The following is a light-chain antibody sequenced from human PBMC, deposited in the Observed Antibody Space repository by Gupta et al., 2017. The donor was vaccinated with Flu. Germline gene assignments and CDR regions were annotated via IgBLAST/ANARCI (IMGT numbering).Light chain of an antibody. Sequence: QFVLTQPPSVSGAPGQRVTISRTGSSPNIGAGYDVHWYQQVPGRAPKRLIFGNNNRPSGVADRFSGSKSGTSASLAIAGLQAEDEADYYCQSYDNSLSGSKVFGGGTKLTVL. CDR2: GNN. V-gene: IGLV1-40*01. CDR1: SPNIGAGYD. J-gene: IGLJ3*02. CDR3: QSYDNSLSGSKV.